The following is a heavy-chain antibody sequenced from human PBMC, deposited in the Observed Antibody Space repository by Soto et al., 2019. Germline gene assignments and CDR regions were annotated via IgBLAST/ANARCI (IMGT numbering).Heavy chain of an antibody. Sequence: SVKVSCKASGGTFSSYAISWVRQAPGQGLEWMGGIIPIFGTANYAQKLQGRVTITADESTSTAYMELSSLRSEDTAVYYCAREYCSGGSCYPRSYHFDYWGQGILVTVSS. CDR1: GGTFSSYA. CDR2: IIPIFGTA. D-gene: IGHD2-15*01. V-gene: IGHV1-69*13. CDR3: AREYCSGGSCYPRSYHFDY. J-gene: IGHJ4*02.